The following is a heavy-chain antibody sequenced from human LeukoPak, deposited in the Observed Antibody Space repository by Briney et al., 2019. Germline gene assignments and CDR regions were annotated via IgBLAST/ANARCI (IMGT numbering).Heavy chain of an antibody. J-gene: IGHJ4*02. Sequence: ASVKVSCKASGYTFTSYGISWVRQAPGQGLEWMGWISAYNGNTNYAQKLQGRVTMTTDTSTSTAYMELRSLRSDDTAVYYCARAPLPREQWLVNFDYWGQGTLVTVSS. CDR2: ISAYNGNT. D-gene: IGHD6-19*01. CDR3: ARAPLPREQWLVNFDY. V-gene: IGHV1-18*01. CDR1: GYTFTSYG.